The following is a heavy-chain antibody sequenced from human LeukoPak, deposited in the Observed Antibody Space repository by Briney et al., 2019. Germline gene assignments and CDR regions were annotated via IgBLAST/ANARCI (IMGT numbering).Heavy chain of an antibody. Sequence: PSETLSLTCAVYGGSFSGYYWSWIRQPPGKGLEWIEEINHSGSTNYNPSLKSRVTISVDTSKNQFSLKLSSVTAADTAVYYCARGRVTRGGFDYWGQGTLVTVSS. V-gene: IGHV4-34*01. J-gene: IGHJ4*02. CDR3: ARGRVTRGGFDY. D-gene: IGHD2-21*02. CDR2: INHSGST. CDR1: GGSFSGYY.